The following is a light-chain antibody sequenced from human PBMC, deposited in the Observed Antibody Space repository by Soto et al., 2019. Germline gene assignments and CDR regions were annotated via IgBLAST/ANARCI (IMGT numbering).Light chain of an antibody. J-gene: IGKJ5*01. CDR3: QQYSTSPIT. Sequence: EIVLTQSPGTLSLFPGEGATLSCRASQSVSDRLAWYQQKPGQSPRLLISGASSRATGIPDRFSGGGSGTAFTLTISRLEPEDFALYYCQQYSTSPITFGQGTRLDIK. V-gene: IGKV3-20*01. CDR2: GAS. CDR1: QSVSDR.